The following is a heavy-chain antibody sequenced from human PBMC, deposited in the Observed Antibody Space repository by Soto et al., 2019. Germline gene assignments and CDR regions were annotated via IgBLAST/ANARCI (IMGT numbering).Heavy chain of an antibody. CDR3: ARHEGPGRQVPFDY. V-gene: IGHV4-59*08. J-gene: IGHJ4*02. Sequence: SETLSLTCTVSGGSISSYYWSWIRQPPGKGLEWIGYIYYSGSTNYNPSLKSRVTISVDTSKNQFSLKLSSMTAADTAVYYCARHEGPGRQVPFDYWGQGTLVTVSS. D-gene: IGHD3-10*01. CDR2: IYYSGST. CDR1: GGSISSYY.